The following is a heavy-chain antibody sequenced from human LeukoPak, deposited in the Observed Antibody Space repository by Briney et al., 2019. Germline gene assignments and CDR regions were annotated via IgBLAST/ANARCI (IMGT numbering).Heavy chain of an antibody. D-gene: IGHD4-23*01. J-gene: IGHJ4*02. CDR1: VFIFNICC. Sequence: GRSLGLSYAVSVFIFNICCLIWVRQASGKGLQWVSYISSSSSTITYADSVRGRFTISRDNAKNSLYLQMNSLRADDTAVYYCARETVGIDYWGQGTLVTVSS. CDR2: ISSSSSTI. CDR3: ARETVGIDY. V-gene: IGHV3-48*01.